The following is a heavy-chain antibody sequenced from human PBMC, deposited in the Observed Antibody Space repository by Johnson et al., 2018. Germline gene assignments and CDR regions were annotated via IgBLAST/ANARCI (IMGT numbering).Heavy chain of an antibody. CDR2: IKYDGSGT. J-gene: IGHJ3*02. CDR3: AREWNTGFDI. D-gene: IGHD1/OR15-1a*01. V-gene: IGHV3-74*01. Sequence: EVQLVESGGGLVQPGGSLRLACAASGFTFSSHWMHWVRHGPGKGLVWVSRIKYDGSGTGYADSVKGRFTISRDNAKNTVYLKMNSLRAEDTAVYYCAREWNTGFDIWGQGTMATVSS. CDR1: GFTFSSHW.